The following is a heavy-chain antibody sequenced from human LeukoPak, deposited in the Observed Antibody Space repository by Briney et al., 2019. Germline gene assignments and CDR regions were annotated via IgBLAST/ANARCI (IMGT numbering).Heavy chain of an antibody. CDR1: GFTFSSYG. J-gene: IGHJ4*02. V-gene: IGHV3-30*03. Sequence: HPGRSLRLSCAASGFTFSSYGMHWVRQAPGKGLEWVAVISYDGSNKYYADSVKGRFTISRDNSKNTLYLQMNSLRAEDTAVYYCYDSSGYKDYWGQGTLVTVSS. D-gene: IGHD3-22*01. CDR3: YDSSGYKDY. CDR2: ISYDGSNK.